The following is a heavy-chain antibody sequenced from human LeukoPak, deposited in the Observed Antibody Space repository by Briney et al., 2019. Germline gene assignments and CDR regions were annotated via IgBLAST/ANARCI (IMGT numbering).Heavy chain of an antibody. J-gene: IGHJ4*02. Sequence: SETLSLTCTVSDGSISSYYWSWIRQPAGKGLEWIGRVSTSGSTNYNPSLKSRVTMSVDTSKNQFSLKLSSVTAADTAVYYCAREGIIGNRKLLPDYWGQGTLVTVSS. CDR1: DGSISSYY. D-gene: IGHD1-14*01. CDR2: VSTSGST. V-gene: IGHV4-4*07. CDR3: AREGIIGNRKLLPDY.